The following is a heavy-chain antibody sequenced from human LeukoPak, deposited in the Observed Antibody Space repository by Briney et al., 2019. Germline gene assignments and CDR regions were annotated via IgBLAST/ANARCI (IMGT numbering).Heavy chain of an antibody. V-gene: IGHV2-5*01. CDR3: AHRPPYYDSSGYYLY. Sequence: SGPTLVNPTQTLTLTCTFSGFSLSTSGVGVGWIRQPPGKALEWLALIYWNDDRRYSPSLKSRLTITKDTSKNQVVLTMTNMDPVDTATYYCAHRPPYYDSSGYYLYWGQGTLVTVSS. CDR2: IYWNDDR. CDR1: GFSLSTSGVG. J-gene: IGHJ4*02. D-gene: IGHD3-22*01.